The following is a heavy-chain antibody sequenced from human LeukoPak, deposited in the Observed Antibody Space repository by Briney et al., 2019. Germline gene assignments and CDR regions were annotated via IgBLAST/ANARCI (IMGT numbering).Heavy chain of an antibody. V-gene: IGHV4-30-2*01. CDR1: GGSISSGGYS. CDR2: IYHSGST. J-gene: IGHJ6*02. Sequence: PSETLSLTCAVSGGSISSGGYSWSWIRQPPGKGLEWIGYIYHSGSTYYNPSLKSRVTMSVDTSKNQFSLKLSSVTAADTAVYYCARETTVTTLGYYGMDVWGQGTTVTVSS. D-gene: IGHD4-17*01. CDR3: ARETTVTTLGYYGMDV.